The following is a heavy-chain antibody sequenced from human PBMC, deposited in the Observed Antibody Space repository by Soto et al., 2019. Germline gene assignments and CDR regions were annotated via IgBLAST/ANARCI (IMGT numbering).Heavy chain of an antibody. V-gene: IGHV3-13*01. CDR2: IGTAGDT. D-gene: IGHD6-19*01. J-gene: IGHJ3*02. CDR1: GFTFSSYD. CDR3: ARGWLKSDAFDI. Sequence: GGSLRLSCAASGFTFSSYDMHWVRQATGKGLEWVSAIGTAGDTYYPGSVKGRFTISRENAKNSLYLQMNSLRAGDTAVYYCARGWLKSDAFDIWGQGTMVTVSS.